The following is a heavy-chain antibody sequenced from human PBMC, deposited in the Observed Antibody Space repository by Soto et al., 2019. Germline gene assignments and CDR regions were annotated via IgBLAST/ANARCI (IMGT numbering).Heavy chain of an antibody. D-gene: IGHD6-19*01. J-gene: IGHJ4*02. Sequence: GGSLRLSCAASGFTFSDYAMSWVRQAPGKGLEWVSGISGSGGSTYNADSVKGRFTISRDNSENTLYLQMNSLRAEDTAVYYCAKGGRQWLVTSDFNYWGQGALVTVSS. CDR2: ISGSGGST. CDR3: AKGGRQWLVTSDFNY. CDR1: GFTFSDYA. V-gene: IGHV3-23*01.